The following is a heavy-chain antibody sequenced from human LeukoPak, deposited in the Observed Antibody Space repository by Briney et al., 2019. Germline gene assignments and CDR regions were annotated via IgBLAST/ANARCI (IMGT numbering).Heavy chain of an antibody. Sequence: SETLSLTCTVSGGSISSYYWSWIRQPPGKGLEWIGYIYHSGDSNCNPSLKSRVTVSLDTSKNQVSLRLTSVTAADTAVYYCARHPFATPFDFWGRGTLVTVSS. CDR2: IYHSGDS. CDR1: GGSISSYY. J-gene: IGHJ4*02. CDR3: ARHPFATPFDF. D-gene: IGHD2-15*01. V-gene: IGHV4-59*08.